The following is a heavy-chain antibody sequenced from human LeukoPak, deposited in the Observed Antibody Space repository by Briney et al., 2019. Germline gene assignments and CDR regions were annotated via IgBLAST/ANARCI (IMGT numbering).Heavy chain of an antibody. D-gene: IGHD3-3*01. V-gene: IGHV4-30-2*01. CDR2: IYHSGST. Sequence: SETLSLTCTVSGGSISSGGYYWGWIRQPPGKGLEWIGYIYHSGSTYYNPSLKSRVTISVDRSKNQFSLKLSSVTAADTAVYYCARGYMYYDFWSGSGTNYYYMDVWGKGTTVTVSS. CDR3: ARGYMYYDFWSGSGTNYYYMDV. CDR1: GGSISSGGYY. J-gene: IGHJ6*03.